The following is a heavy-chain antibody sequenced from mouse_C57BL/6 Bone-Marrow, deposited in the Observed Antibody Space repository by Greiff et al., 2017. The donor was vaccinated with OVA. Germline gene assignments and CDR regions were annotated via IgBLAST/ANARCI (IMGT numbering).Heavy chain of an antibody. Sequence: EVKLMESGGDLVKPGGSLKLSCAASGFTFSSYGMSWVRQTPDKRLEWVATISSGGSYTYYPDSVKGRFTISRDNAKNTLYLQMSSLKSEDTAMYYCARHFYDYDGAYWGQGTLVTVSA. J-gene: IGHJ3*01. CDR3: ARHFYDYDGAY. CDR2: ISSGGSYT. V-gene: IGHV5-6*01. D-gene: IGHD2-4*01. CDR1: GFTFSSYG.